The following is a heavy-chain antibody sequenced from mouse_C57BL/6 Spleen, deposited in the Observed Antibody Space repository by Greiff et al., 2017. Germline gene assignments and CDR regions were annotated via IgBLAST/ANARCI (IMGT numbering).Heavy chain of an antibody. Sequence: EVKLVESGGGLVKPGGSLKLSCAASGFTFSDYGMHWVRQAPENGLEWVAYISSGSSTIYYADTVKGRFTISRDNAKNTLFLQMTSLRSEDTAMYYCARQRRERDAMDYWGQGTSVTVSS. CDR3: ARQRRERDAMDY. CDR1: GFTFSDYG. J-gene: IGHJ4*01. CDR2: ISSGSSTI. V-gene: IGHV5-17*01.